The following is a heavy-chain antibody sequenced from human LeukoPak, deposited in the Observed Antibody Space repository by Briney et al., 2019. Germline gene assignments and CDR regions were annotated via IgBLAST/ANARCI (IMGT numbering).Heavy chain of an antibody. CDR2: INHSGST. V-gene: IGHV4-34*01. Sequence: SSETLSLTCAVYGGSFSGYYWSWISQPPGEGLEWIGEINHSGSTNYNPSLKSRVTISVDTSRNQFSLKLSSVTAADTAVYYCARVPVTYYYDSSGYYPNDAFDIWGQGTMVTVSS. CDR3: ARVPVTYYYDSSGYYPNDAFDI. D-gene: IGHD3-22*01. J-gene: IGHJ3*02. CDR1: GGSFSGYY.